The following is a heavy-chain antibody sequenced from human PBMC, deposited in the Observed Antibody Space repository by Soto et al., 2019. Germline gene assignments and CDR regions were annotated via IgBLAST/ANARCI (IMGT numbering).Heavy chain of an antibody. Sequence: QVQLQESGPGLVKPSQTLSLTCTVSGGSISSGGYYWSWIRQHPGKGLEWIGYIYYSGSTYYNPSLKSRVTIXXDXSXNQFSLKLSSVTAADTAVYYCARVSKAVAGSYYFDYWGQGTLVTVSS. CDR2: IYYSGST. V-gene: IGHV4-31*03. CDR3: ARVSKAVAGSYYFDY. CDR1: GGSISSGGYY. J-gene: IGHJ4*02. D-gene: IGHD6-19*01.